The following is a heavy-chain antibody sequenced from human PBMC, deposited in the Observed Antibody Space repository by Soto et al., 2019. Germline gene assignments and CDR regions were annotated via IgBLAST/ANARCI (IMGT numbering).Heavy chain of an antibody. D-gene: IGHD6-13*01. Sequence: GASVKVSCKASGYTFTSYYMHWVRQAPGQGLEWMGIINPSGGSTSYAQKFQGRVTMTRDTSTSTVYMELSSLRSEDTAVYYCARAGIAAAGPLPKYYYYGMDVWGQGTTVPVSS. CDR2: INPSGGST. CDR3: ARAGIAAAGPLPKYYYYGMDV. CDR1: GYTFTSYY. J-gene: IGHJ6*02. V-gene: IGHV1-46*01.